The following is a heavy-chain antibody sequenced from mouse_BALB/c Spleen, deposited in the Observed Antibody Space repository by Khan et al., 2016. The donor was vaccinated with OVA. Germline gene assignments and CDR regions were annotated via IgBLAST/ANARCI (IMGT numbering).Heavy chain of an antibody. Sequence: VQLKESGPGLVRPSQTLSITCTVSGFSLTTYGVHWVRQSPGKGLEWLGVIRSAGKTDYNAAFISRLSITKDNSTSQVFFKMNSLQADDTAMYYCARNSYMYDFTYWCQGTLVTVSA. CDR3: ARNSYMYDFTY. CDR2: IRSAGKT. V-gene: IGHV2-2*01. D-gene: IGHD2-14*01. CDR1: GFSLTTYG. J-gene: IGHJ3*01.